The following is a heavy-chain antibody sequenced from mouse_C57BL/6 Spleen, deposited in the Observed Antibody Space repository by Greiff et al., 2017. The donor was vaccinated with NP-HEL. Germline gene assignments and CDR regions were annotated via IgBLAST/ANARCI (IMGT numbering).Heavy chain of an antibody. V-gene: IGHV1-15*01. Sequence: QVTLKVSGAELVRPGASVTLSCKASVYTFTDYEMHWVKQTPVHGLEWIGAIDPETGGTAYNQKFKGKAILTADKSSSTAYMELRSLTSEDSAVYYCTRRDSPDYWGQGTTLTVSS. CDR2: IDPETGGT. CDR3: TRRDSPDY. CDR1: VYTFTDYE. J-gene: IGHJ2*01. D-gene: IGHD3-3*01.